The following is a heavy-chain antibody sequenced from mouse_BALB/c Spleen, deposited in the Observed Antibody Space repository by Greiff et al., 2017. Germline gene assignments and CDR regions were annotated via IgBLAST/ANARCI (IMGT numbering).Heavy chain of an antibody. V-gene: IGHV3-2*02. CDR3: ARSAGYPFDY. J-gene: IGHJ2*01. D-gene: IGHD1-2*01. CDR2: ISYSGST. Sequence: EVKLQESGPGLVKPSQSLSLTCTVTGYSITSDYAWNWIRQFPGNQLEWMGYISYSGSTSYNPSLKSRISITRDTSKNQFFLQLNSVTTEDTATYYCARSAGYPFDYWGQGTTLTVSS. CDR1: GYSITSDYA.